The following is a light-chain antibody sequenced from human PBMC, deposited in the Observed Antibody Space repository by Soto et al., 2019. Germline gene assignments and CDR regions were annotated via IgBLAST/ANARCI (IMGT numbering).Light chain of an antibody. CDR1: QNLLHSNGYYY. CDR3: MQGLQSPPT. J-gene: IGKJ3*01. V-gene: IGKV2-28*01. CDR2: LGS. Sequence: DIVMTQSPLSLPVSPGEPASISCRSSQNLLHSNGYYYLDWYVQKPGQSPQLLISLGSNLASGVYDRLSGSGSDTYFTLKISRVEAEDVGVYFCMQGLQSPPTFGPGTKVVIK.